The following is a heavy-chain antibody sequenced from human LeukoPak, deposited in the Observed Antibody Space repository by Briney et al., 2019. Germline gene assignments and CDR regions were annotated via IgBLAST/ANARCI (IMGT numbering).Heavy chain of an antibody. CDR3: ARGGWYLDY. Sequence: SETLSLTCTASGDSINSLDLWSWVRQPPGKGLEWIGEMYLSGTTHSNPSVKSRVTISIDKSKNQFFLNLSSVTAADTAVYYCARGGWYLDYWGQGTLVTVSS. V-gene: IGHV4-4*02. CDR2: MYLSGTT. CDR1: GDSINSLDL. J-gene: IGHJ4*02. D-gene: IGHD6-19*01.